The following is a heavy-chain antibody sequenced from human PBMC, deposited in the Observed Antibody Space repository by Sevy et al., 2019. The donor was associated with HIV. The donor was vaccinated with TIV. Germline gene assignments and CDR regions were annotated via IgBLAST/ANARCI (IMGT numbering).Heavy chain of an antibody. CDR3: ARDREGEYYDSSGYYYGDFDY. Sequence: GGSLRLSCAASGFTFSSYSMNWVRQAPGKGLEWVSYISSSSSTIYYADSVKGRFTISGDNAKNSLYLQMNSLRDEETAVYYCARDREGEYYDSSGYYYGDFDYWGQGTLVTVSS. CDR1: GFTFSSYS. D-gene: IGHD3-22*01. CDR2: ISSSSSTI. J-gene: IGHJ4*02. V-gene: IGHV3-48*02.